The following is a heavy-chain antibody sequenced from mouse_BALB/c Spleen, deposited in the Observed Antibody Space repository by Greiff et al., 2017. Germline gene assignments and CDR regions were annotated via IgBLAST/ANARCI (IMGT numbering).Heavy chain of an antibody. D-gene: IGHD1-2*01. V-gene: IGHV5-17*02. Sequence: GGSRKLSCAASGFTFSSFGMHWVRQAPEKGLEWVAYISSGSSTIYYADTVKGRFTISRDNPKNTLFLQMTSLRSEDTAMYYCALITTDYAMDYWGQGTSVTVSS. CDR3: ALITTDYAMDY. CDR2: ISSGSSTI. CDR1: GFTFSSFG. J-gene: IGHJ4*01.